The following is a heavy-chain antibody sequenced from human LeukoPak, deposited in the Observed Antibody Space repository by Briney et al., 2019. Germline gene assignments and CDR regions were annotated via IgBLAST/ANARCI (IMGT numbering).Heavy chain of an antibody. J-gene: IGHJ4*02. Sequence: SETLSLTCHVSRYSISSGLYWGWIRQSPGKGLEWIGTLYHSGSTYYNPSLKSRVTISVDTSKNQFSLKVNSVSAADTAVYYCAKWGHHDILTTSYTSDYWGQGTLVTVSP. D-gene: IGHD3-9*01. CDR1: RYSISSGLY. CDR3: AKWGHHDILTTSYTSDY. V-gene: IGHV4-38-2*01. CDR2: LYHSGST.